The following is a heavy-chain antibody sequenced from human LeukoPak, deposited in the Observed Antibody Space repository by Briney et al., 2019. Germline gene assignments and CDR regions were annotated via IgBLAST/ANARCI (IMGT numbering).Heavy chain of an antibody. V-gene: IGHV4-30-2*01. CDR2: IYHSGST. J-gene: IGHJ5*02. CDR3: ASSRYCSSTGCYTVDWFDP. Sequence: PSETLSLTCAVSGGSISSGGYSWSWIRQPPGKGLEWIGYIYHSGSTYSNPSLKSRVTISVDRSKNQFSLKLSSVTAADTAVYYCASSRYCSSTGCYTVDWFDPWGQGTLVTVSS. CDR1: GGSISSGGYS. D-gene: IGHD2-2*02.